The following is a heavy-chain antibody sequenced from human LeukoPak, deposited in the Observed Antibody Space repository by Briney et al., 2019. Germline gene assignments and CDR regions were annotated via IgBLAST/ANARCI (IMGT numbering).Heavy chain of an antibody. CDR2: IYYSGST. V-gene: IGHV4-61*08. CDR1: GGSISSGGYY. J-gene: IGHJ5*02. CDR3: ARASGWYNCFDP. D-gene: IGHD6-19*01. Sequence: SETLSPTCTVSGGSISSGGYYWSWIRQHPGKGLEWIGYIYYSGSTNYNPSLKSRVTISVDTSKNQFSLRLSSVTAADTAVYYCARASGWYNCFDPWGQGTLVTVSS.